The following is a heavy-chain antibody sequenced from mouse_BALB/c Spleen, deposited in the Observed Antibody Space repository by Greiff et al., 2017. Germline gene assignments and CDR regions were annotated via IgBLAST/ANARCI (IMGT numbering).Heavy chain of an antibody. Sequence: LVESGGGLVKPGGSLKLSCAASGFTFSDYYMYWVRQTPEKRLEWVATISDGGSYTYYPDSVKGRFTISRDNAKNNLYLQMSSLKSEDTAMYYCARGRGSSGYGFDYWGQGTTLTVSS. V-gene: IGHV5-4*02. CDR3: ARGRGSSGYGFDY. CDR2: ISDGGSYT. CDR1: GFTFSDYY. J-gene: IGHJ2*01. D-gene: IGHD3-1*01.